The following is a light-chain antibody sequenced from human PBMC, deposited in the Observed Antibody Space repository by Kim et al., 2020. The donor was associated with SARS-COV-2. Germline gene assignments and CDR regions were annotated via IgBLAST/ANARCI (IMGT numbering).Light chain of an antibody. CDR1: QSVSSSY. CDR3: QQYGSSPRT. Sequence: SPEERATLSCRASQSVSSSYLAWYQQKPGQAPRLLIYGASSRATGIPDRFSGSGPGTDFTLTISRLEPEDFAVYYCQQYGSSPRTFGQGTKVDIK. CDR2: GAS. J-gene: IGKJ1*01. V-gene: IGKV3-20*01.